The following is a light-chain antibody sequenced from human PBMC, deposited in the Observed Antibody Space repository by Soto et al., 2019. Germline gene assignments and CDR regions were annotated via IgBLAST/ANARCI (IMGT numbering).Light chain of an antibody. J-gene: IGKJ2*01. CDR1: QSITTY. CDR3: QQCDSRPPT. Sequence: DIQMTQSPSSLSASVGDRVTIACRASQSITTYLNWYQQKPGKAPKFLMYAASNLQSGIPSRFSGSGSGTDFNLTISSLQPEDFATYYCQQCDSRPPTFGQGTKVEIK. CDR2: AAS. V-gene: IGKV1-39*01.